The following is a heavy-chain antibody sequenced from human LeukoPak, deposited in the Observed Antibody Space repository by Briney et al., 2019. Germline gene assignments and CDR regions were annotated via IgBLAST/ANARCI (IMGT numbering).Heavy chain of an antibody. J-gene: IGHJ4*02. D-gene: IGHD6-13*01. Sequence: GGSLRLSCAASGFTFSSYAMSWVRQAPGKGLEWVSAISGSGGSTYYADSVKGRFTISRDNSKNTLYLQMNSLRAEDTAVYYCAKVAAWDGTPPSSSRSYFDYWGQGTLVTVSS. CDR2: ISGSGGST. CDR3: AKVAAWDGTPPSSSRSYFDY. CDR1: GFTFSSYA. V-gene: IGHV3-23*01.